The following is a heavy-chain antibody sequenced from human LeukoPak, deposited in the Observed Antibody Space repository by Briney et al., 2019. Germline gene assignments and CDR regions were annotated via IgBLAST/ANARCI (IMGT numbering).Heavy chain of an antibody. J-gene: IGHJ4*02. D-gene: IGHD3-10*01. CDR1: GYTLTSYW. CDR2: IYPDDSDT. CDR3: ARDYGSGSYYYDY. Sequence: GESLKISCTGSGYTLTSYWIGRVRQMPGKGPEWMGIIYPDDSDTRYSPSFQGQVTISADQSISTAYLQWSGLQASDTAMYYCARDYGSGSYYYDYWGQGTLVTVSS. V-gene: IGHV5-51*01.